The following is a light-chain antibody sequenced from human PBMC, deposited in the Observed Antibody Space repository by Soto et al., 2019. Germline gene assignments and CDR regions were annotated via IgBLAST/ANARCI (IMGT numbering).Light chain of an antibody. CDR3: TSYTSSSTWV. CDR2: EVS. Sequence: QSVLTPPASVSGSPGQSITISCTGTTSDVGGYNYVSWFQQYPGNAPKLKIYEVSNRPSGVSNRFSGSKSGNTASLTISDLQAEDEADYYCTSYTSSSTWVFGGGTKLTVL. V-gene: IGLV2-14*01. J-gene: IGLJ3*02. CDR1: TSDVGGYNY.